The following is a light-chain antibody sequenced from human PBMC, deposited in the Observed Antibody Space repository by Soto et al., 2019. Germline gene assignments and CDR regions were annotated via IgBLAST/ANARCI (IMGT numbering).Light chain of an antibody. J-gene: IGKJ1*01. CDR1: QSVTSNY. Sequence: IVLTQSPGTLSLSQGERATLSCRASQSVTSNYLAWYQQKPGQAPRLLIFGTSGRATGIPDRFSGSGSGTDFTLTISRLEPEDVAVYYCQLYGPSLTWPFGQGTKVDIK. V-gene: IGKV3-20*01. CDR2: GTS. CDR3: QLYGPSLTWP.